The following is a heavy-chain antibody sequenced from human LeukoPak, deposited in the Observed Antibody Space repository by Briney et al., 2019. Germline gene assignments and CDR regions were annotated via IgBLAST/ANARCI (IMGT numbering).Heavy chain of an antibody. CDR3: ARDRRYCSSTSCYTGDSDAFDI. V-gene: IGHV3-21*01. CDR1: GFTFSSYS. CDR2: ISSSSSYI. J-gene: IGHJ3*02. D-gene: IGHD2-2*02. Sequence: GGSLRLSCAASGFTFSSYSMNWVRQAPGKGLEWVSSISSSSSYIYYADSVKGRFTISRDNAKNSLYLQMNSLRAEDTAVYYCARDRRYCSSTSCYTGDSDAFDIWGQGTMVTVSS.